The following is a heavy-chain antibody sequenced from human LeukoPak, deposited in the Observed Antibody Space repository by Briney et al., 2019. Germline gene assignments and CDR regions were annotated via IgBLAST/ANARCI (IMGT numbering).Heavy chain of an antibody. CDR2: VFYSGST. Sequence: SETLSLTSTVSGGSLSGSSSYWACVRQPPGEGLGWIGRVFYSGSTSYNPSLKSRVTISVDPSENQFSLKVTSVTAADTAIYYCARNISMILEPARRMKYNWFDPWGQGTLVTVSS. CDR1: GGSLSGSSSY. CDR3: ARNISMILEPARRMKYNWFDP. V-gene: IGHV4-39*01. J-gene: IGHJ5*02. D-gene: IGHD3-22*01.